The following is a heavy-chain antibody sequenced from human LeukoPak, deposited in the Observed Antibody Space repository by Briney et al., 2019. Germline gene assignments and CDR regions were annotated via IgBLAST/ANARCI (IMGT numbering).Heavy chain of an antibody. CDR3: ARRRDSGSLQHFDY. J-gene: IGHJ4*02. D-gene: IGHD1-26*01. Sequence: PGGSLRLSCTASGFTFSNYWMNWVRQAPGKGLEWVANMKQDGSEKYYVDSVKGRFTISRDNAKNSLYLQMNSLRAEDTAVYYCARRRDSGSLQHFDYWGQGTLVTVSS. CDR1: GFTFSNYW. CDR2: MKQDGSEK. V-gene: IGHV3-7*03.